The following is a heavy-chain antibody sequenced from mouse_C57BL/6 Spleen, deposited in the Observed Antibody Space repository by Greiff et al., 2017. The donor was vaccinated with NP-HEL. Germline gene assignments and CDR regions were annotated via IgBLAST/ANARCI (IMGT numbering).Heavy chain of an antibody. CDR2: IDPSDSYT. Sequence: QVQLQQSGAELVKPGASVKLSCKASGYTFTSYWMQWVKQRPGQGLEWIGEIDPSDSYTNYNQKFKGKATLTVDTSSSTAYMQLSSLTSEDSAVYYCARKLTGTRDYWGQGTTLTVSS. V-gene: IGHV1-50*01. CDR3: ARKLTGTRDY. D-gene: IGHD4-1*01. CDR1: GYTFTSYW. J-gene: IGHJ2*01.